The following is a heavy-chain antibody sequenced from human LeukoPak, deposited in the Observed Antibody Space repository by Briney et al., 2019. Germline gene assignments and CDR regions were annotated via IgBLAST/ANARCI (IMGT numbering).Heavy chain of an antibody. D-gene: IGHD6-19*01. J-gene: IGHJ4*02. CDR2: ITGGGSSS. CDR1: GFTFTNYA. V-gene: IGHV3-23*01. Sequence: GGSLRLSCAASGFTFTNYAMSWLRQAPGKGLEWVSTITGGGSSSYYADSVKGRFTISRDNSKNTVYLQMNSLRAEDTAVYYCASHNSGWYAARGGRQLDYWGQGTLVTVSS. CDR3: ASHNSGWYAARGGRQLDY.